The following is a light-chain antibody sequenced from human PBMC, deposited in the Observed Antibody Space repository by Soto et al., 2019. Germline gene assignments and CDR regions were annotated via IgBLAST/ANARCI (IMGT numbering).Light chain of an antibody. CDR3: MQALQTPPWT. CDR1: QSLLHSNGYNY. J-gene: IGKJ1*01. V-gene: IGKV2-28*01. Sequence: DIVMTQSPLSLPVTPGEPASISCRSSQSLLHSNGYNYLDWYLQKPGQSPQLLIYLGSNRASGVPDRFSGSGSSTDFTLKISRVEDEDVGVYYCMQALQTPPWTFGQGTKVEIK. CDR2: LGS.